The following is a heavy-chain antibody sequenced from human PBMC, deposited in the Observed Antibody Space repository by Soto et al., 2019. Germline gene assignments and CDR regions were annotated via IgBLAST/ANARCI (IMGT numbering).Heavy chain of an antibody. CDR1: GFTFSSYA. CDR3: AKAEQGVYYFDY. V-gene: IGHV3-23*01. D-gene: IGHD2-8*01. Sequence: GESLKISCAASGFTFSSYAMSWVRQAPGKGLEWVSAISGSGGSTYYADSVKGRFTISRDNSKNTLYLQMNSLRAEDTAVYYCAKAEQGVYYFDYWGQGTLVTVSS. J-gene: IGHJ4*02. CDR2: ISGSGGST.